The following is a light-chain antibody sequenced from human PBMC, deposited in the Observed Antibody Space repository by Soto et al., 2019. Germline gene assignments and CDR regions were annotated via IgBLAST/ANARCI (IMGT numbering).Light chain of an antibody. V-gene: IGKV3-20*01. CDR1: QSVNTNY. Sequence: EIVLTQSPGTLSLSPGGRATLSCRASQSVNTNYLAWYQQKPGQAPRPLIYGTSSRATGIPDRFSGSGSGTDFTLTISRLEPEDFAMYYCQQYDDSPQTFGQGTKVDIK. CDR2: GTS. CDR3: QQYDDSPQT. J-gene: IGKJ1*01.